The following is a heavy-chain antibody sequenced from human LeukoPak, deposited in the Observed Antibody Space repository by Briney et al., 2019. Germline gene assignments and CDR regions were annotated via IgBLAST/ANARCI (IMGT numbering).Heavy chain of an antibody. V-gene: IGHV3-30*02. Sequence: PGGSLRLSCAASGFTFSGCGMHWVRQAPGKGLEWVAFIWYDGRDKYYVDSVKGRFTISRDNSKNTLYLQMNSLRAEDTAMYYCVKDPYSYGSYFDYWGQGTLVSLSS. CDR3: VKDPYSYGSYFDY. CDR2: IWYDGRDK. CDR1: GFTFSGCG. J-gene: IGHJ4*02. D-gene: IGHD5-18*01.